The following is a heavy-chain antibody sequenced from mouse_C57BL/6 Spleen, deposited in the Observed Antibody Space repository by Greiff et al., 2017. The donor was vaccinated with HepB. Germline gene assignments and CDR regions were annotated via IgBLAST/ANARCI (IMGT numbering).Heavy chain of an antibody. CDR3: ARGGNYKRGFDY. CDR1: GYTFTSYW. J-gene: IGHJ2*01. Sequence: VQLQQPGAELVMPGASVKLSCKASGYTFTSYWMHWVKQRPGQGLEWIGEIDPSDSYTNYNQKFKGKSTLTVDKSSSTAYMQLSSLTSEDSAVYYCARGGNYKRGFDYWGQGTTLTVSS. CDR2: IDPSDSYT. V-gene: IGHV1-69*01. D-gene: IGHD2-1*01.